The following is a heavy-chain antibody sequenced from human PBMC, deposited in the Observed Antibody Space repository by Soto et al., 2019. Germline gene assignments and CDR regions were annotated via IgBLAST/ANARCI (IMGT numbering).Heavy chain of an antibody. CDR2: IYHSGTT. CDR3: ARDSSGYYWFDP. D-gene: IGHD3-22*01. J-gene: IGHJ5*02. Sequence: SDTLSLTCAFSVFSISSGYFWGWIREPPGKGPEWLGSIYHSGTTYYNPSVKGRVTISVDTSKNQFSLKMSSVTAADTAVYYCARDSSGYYWFDPGGQGTWVTVS. V-gene: IGHV4-38-2*02. CDR1: VFSISSGYF.